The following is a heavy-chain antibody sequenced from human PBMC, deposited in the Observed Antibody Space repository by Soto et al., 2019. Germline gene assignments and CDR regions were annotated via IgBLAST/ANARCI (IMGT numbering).Heavy chain of an antibody. CDR2: MHHVGST. J-gene: IGHJ6*02. CDR3: ARHGHTISVFDV. D-gene: IGHD2-21*01. V-gene: IGHV4-4*02. CDR1: GGSINSVNW. Sequence: QVQPQESGPGLVKPSDTLSLTCAVSGGSINSVNWWSWVRQSPGKGLEWIGGMHHVGSTNYNPSLKSRVTVTMYKSRNQFSLKMSSVTAADTAVSFCARHGHTISVFDVWGLGTTVTVSS.